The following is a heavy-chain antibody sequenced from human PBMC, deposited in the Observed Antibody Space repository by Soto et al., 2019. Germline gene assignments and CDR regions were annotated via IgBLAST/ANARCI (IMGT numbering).Heavy chain of an antibody. V-gene: IGHV1-69*13. CDR3: ARGTYSSGWSNPGYYYYAMDV. D-gene: IGHD6-19*01. CDR1: GGTFSSYA. Sequence: ASVKVSCKASGGTFSSYAISWVRQAPGQGLEWMGGIIPIFGTANYAQKFQGRVTITADESTNTAYMELSSLRSEDTAVYYCARGTYSSGWSNPGYYYYAMDVWGQGTTVTVSS. J-gene: IGHJ6*01. CDR2: IIPIFGTA.